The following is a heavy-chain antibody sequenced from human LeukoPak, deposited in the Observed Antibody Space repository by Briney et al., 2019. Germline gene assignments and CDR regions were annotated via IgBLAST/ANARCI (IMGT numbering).Heavy chain of an antibody. J-gene: IGHJ3*02. CDR2: IRYDGSNK. CDR3: ARDGFYGKTENSSGYDAFDI. V-gene: IGHV3-30*02. Sequence: GGSLRLSCAASGFTFSSYGMHWVRQAPGKGLEWVAFIRYDGSNKYYADSVKGRFTISRDNSKNTLYLQMNSLRSEDTAVYYCARDGFYGKTENSSGYDAFDIWGQGTMVTVSS. CDR1: GFTFSSYG. D-gene: IGHD3-22*01.